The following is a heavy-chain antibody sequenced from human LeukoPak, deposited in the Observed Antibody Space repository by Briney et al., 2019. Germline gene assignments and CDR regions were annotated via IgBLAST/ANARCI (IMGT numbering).Heavy chain of an antibody. Sequence: GGSQRLSCAASGFTFSSYEMHWVRQVPGKGLEWVSYISSGGSTIYYADSVKGRFTISRDNAKNSLYLQMNSLRAEDTAVYYCARDTDYGGPFDYWGQGTLVTVSS. CDR1: GFTFSSYE. CDR3: ARDTDYGGPFDY. D-gene: IGHD4-23*01. V-gene: IGHV3-48*03. CDR2: ISSGGSTI. J-gene: IGHJ4*02.